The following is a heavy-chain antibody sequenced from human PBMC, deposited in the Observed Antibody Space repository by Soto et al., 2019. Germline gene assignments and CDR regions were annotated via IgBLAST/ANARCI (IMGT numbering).Heavy chain of an antibody. CDR3: ARAQGEGSGSYYN. CDR1: GFTFSSYS. V-gene: IGHV3-21*01. Sequence: EVQLVESGGGLVKPGGSLRLSCAASGFTFSSYSMNWVRQAPGKGLEWVSSISSSSSYIYYADSVKGRFTISRDNAKNSLYLQMNSLRAEDTAVYYCARAQGEGSGSYYNWGQGTLVTVSS. CDR2: ISSSSSYI. D-gene: IGHD3-10*01. J-gene: IGHJ4*02.